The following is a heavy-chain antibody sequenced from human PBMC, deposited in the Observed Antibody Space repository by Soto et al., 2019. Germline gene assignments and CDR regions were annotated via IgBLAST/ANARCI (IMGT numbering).Heavy chain of an antibody. Sequence: QVQLQESGPGLVKPSQTLSLTCTVSGGSISSGGYYWSWIRQHPGKGLEWIGYIYYSGSTYYNPSLKSRVTISVDTTKNQFARKLSSVTAADTAVYYCARVFGFGGMDVWGQGTTVTVSS. V-gene: IGHV4-31*03. J-gene: IGHJ6*02. CDR2: IYYSGST. D-gene: IGHD3-10*01. CDR1: GGSISSGGYY. CDR3: ARVFGFGGMDV.